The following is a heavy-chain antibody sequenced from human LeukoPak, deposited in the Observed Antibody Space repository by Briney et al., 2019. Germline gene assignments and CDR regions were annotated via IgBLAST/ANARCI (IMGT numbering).Heavy chain of an antibody. CDR2: INHSGST. V-gene: IGHV4-39*07. CDR1: GGSISSSGCY. D-gene: IGHD1-26*01. CDR3: ARDHQGGATPHI. J-gene: IGHJ3*02. Sequence: SETLSLTCTVSGGSISSSGCYWGWIRQPPGKGLEWIGEINHSGSTNYNPSLKSRVTISLDTSQNQFSLKLSSVTAADTAVYYCARDHQGGATPHIWGRGTMVSVSS.